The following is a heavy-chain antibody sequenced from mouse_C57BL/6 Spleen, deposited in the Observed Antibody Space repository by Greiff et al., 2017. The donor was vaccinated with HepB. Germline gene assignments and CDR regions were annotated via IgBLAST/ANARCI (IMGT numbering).Heavy chain of an antibody. D-gene: IGHD1-1*01. J-gene: IGHJ3*01. CDR1: GYTFTDYN. V-gene: IGHV1-22*01. CDR3: ASPENYGSSLFAY. Sequence: VQLQQSGPELVKPGASVKMSCKASGYTFTDYNMHWVKQSHGKSLEWIGYINPNNGGTSYNQKFKGKATLTVNKSSSTAYMELRSLTSEDSAVYYCASPENYGSSLFAYWGQGTLVTVSA. CDR2: INPNNGGT.